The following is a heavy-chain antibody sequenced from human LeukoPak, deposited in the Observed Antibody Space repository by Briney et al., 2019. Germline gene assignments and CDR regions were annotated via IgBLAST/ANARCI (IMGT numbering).Heavy chain of an antibody. Sequence: PSETLSLTCTVSGGSISSYYWSWIRQPAGKGLEWIGRIYTSGSTNYNPSLKSRVTMSVDTSKNQFSLKLSSVTAADTAVYYCAREGLHDYSNYGRSDAFDIWGQGTMVTVSS. D-gene: IGHD4-11*01. CDR3: AREGLHDYSNYGRSDAFDI. V-gene: IGHV4-4*07. CDR1: GGSISSYY. CDR2: IYTSGST. J-gene: IGHJ3*02.